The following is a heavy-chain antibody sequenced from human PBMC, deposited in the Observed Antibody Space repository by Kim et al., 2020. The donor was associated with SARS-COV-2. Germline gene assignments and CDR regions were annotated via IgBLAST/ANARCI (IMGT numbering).Heavy chain of an antibody. CDR3: AKGEPLITMIVVVNLSFDY. CDR2: ISGSGGST. Sequence: GGSLRLSCAASGFTFSSYAMSWVRQAPGKGLEWVSAISGSGGSTYYADSVKGRFTISRDNSKNTLYLQMNSLRAEDTAVYYCAKGEPLITMIVVVNLSFDYWGQGTLVTVSS. J-gene: IGHJ4*02. D-gene: IGHD3-22*01. CDR1: GFTFSSYA. V-gene: IGHV3-23*01.